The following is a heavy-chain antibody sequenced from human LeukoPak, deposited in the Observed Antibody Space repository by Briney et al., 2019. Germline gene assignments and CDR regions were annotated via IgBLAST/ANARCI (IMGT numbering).Heavy chain of an antibody. J-gene: IGHJ4*02. Sequence: PSETLSLTCAVYGGSFSGYYWSWIRQPPGKGLEWIGSIYYSGSTYYNPSLKSRVTISVDTSKNQFSLKLSSVTAADTAVYYCARQQAAAGQNFDYWGQGTLVTVSS. CDR1: GGSFSGYY. CDR2: IYYSGST. D-gene: IGHD6-13*01. V-gene: IGHV4-34*01. CDR3: ARQQAAAGQNFDY.